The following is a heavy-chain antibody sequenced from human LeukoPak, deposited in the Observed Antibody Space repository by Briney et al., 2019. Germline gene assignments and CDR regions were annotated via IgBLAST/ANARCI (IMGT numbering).Heavy chain of an antibody. Sequence: SGESLKISRKGSGYSFITYRIGWVRQMPGKGLEWMGIIYPGDSDTRYSPSFQGQVTISVDKSISTAYLRWSSLKASDSGMYYCAIGRYCSGGTCHWSPDFWSQGTLVTVSS. D-gene: IGHD2-15*01. J-gene: IGHJ4*02. V-gene: IGHV5-51*01. CDR1: GYSFITYR. CDR2: IYPGDSDT. CDR3: AIGRYCSGGTCHWSPDF.